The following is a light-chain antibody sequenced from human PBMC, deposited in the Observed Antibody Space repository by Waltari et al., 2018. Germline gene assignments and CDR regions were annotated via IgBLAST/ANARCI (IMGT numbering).Light chain of an antibody. V-gene: IGKV3-20*01. CDR1: QSLRNNF. CDR3: QQYGRSPLT. Sequence: EILLTQSPGTLPLSPGERATFSCRASQSLRNNFLVWYQQKPGQAPRLLIYDASRRATGIPDRFSGSGSGTDFTLTISRLEPEDFAVYFCQQYGRSPLTFGGGTKVEIK. J-gene: IGKJ4*01. CDR2: DAS.